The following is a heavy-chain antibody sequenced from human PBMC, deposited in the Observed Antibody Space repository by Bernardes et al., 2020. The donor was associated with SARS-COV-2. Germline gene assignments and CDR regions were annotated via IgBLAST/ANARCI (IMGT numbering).Heavy chain of an antibody. D-gene: IGHD1-1*01. V-gene: IGHV1-2*02. J-gene: IGHJ4*02. CDR2: VSPSTGGS. CDR1: GYPFSAYN. CDR3: AKGVRYNYDYFDY. Sequence: ASVKVSCKPSGYPFSAYNLHWVRQAPGEGLEWMGWVSPSTGGSNSAQRFQGRVTMTWDTSTNTAYMELTRLRTDDTAIYYCAKGVRYNYDYFDYWGQGTLVTVSS.